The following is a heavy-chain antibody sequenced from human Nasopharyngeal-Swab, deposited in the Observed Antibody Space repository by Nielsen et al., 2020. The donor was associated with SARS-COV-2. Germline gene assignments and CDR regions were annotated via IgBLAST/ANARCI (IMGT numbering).Heavy chain of an antibody. CDR3: ATHYYDSSGYFQGDY. Sequence: SETLSLTCTVSGGSISSGSYYWGWIRQPPGEGLEWIGSIYYSGSTYYNPSLKSRVTISVDTSKNQFSLKLSSVTAADTAVYYCATHYYDSSGYFQGDYWGQGTLVTVSS. D-gene: IGHD3-22*01. J-gene: IGHJ4*02. V-gene: IGHV4-39*01. CDR1: GGSISSGSYY. CDR2: IYYSGST.